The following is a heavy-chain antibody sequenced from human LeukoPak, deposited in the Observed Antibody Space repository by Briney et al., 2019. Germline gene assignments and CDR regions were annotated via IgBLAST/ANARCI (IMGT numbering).Heavy chain of an antibody. CDR3: ARSSPTYYFDSSGYYYGDY. Sequence: ASVKVSCKXSAYSFTDYYIHWVGQAPGQGLEWMGRINPNSGGTDYAQKFQGRVTMTRDTSISTAYMELSRLRSDDTAVYYCARSSPTYYFDSSGYYYGDYWGQGTLVIVSS. J-gene: IGHJ4*02. CDR2: INPNSGGT. D-gene: IGHD3-22*01. CDR1: AYSFTDYY. V-gene: IGHV1-2*06.